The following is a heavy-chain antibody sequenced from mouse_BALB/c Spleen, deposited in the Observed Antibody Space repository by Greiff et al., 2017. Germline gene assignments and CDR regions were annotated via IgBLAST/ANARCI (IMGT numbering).Heavy chain of an antibody. D-gene: IGHD2-1*01. CDR2: IWSGGST. V-gene: IGHV2-2*02. CDR3: ASKKGYGNYEGYYAMDY. Sequence: VQGVESGPGLVQPSQSLSITCTVSGFSLTSYGVHWVRQSPGKGLEWLGVIWSGGSTDYNAAFISRLSISKDNSKSQVFFKMNSLQANDTAIYYCASKKGYGNYEGYYAMDYWGQGTSVTVSS. CDR1: GFSLTSYG. J-gene: IGHJ4*01.